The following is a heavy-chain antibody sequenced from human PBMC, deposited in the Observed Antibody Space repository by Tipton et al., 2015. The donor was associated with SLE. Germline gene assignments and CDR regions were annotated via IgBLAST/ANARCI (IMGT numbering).Heavy chain of an antibody. CDR3: ARDKGGVGAKGWYDP. J-gene: IGHJ5*02. Sequence: QLVQSGGEVKKPGASVKVACKASGYTFSGYGFTWVRQAPGQGLEWMGWISAQNGNTKFAQKFQGRVTMTTDTSTSTAYMELRSLRSDDTAVYYCARDKGGVGAKGWYDPWGQGTLVTVSS. D-gene: IGHD1-26*01. V-gene: IGHV1-18*01. CDR2: ISAQNGNT. CDR1: GYTFSGYG.